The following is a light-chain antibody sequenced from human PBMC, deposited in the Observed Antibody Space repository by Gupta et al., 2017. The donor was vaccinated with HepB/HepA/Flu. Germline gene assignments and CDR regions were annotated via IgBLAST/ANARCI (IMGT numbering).Light chain of an antibody. V-gene: IGKV3-20*01. CDR1: QSVNSRD. J-gene: IGKJ2*01. CDR2: AAY. CDR3: QLYSSSPPRYT. Sequence: ETVLTQSPGTLSLSPGERATLSCRVGQSVNSRDLAWYQQRRGQAPRVLIYAAYSRATGIPDRFSGSGSGTDFTLTISTREPEDFAVYYCQLYSSSPPRYTFGQGTNLEI.